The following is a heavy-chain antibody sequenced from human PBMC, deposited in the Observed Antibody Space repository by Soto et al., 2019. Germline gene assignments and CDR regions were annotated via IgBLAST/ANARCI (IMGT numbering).Heavy chain of an antibody. Sequence: GGSLRLSCAASGFTFSSYAMSWVRQAPGKGLEWVSAISGSGGSTYYADSVKGRFTISRDNSKNTLYLQMNSLRAEDTAVYYWARGYDILPGPFDYWGQGTRVTVVS. D-gene: IGHD3-9*01. V-gene: IGHV3-23*01. CDR1: GFTFSSYA. CDR3: ARGYDILPGPFDY. CDR2: ISGSGGST. J-gene: IGHJ4*02.